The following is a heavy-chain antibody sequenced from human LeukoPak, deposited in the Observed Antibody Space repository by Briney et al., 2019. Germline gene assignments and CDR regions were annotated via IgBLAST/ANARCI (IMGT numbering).Heavy chain of an antibody. CDR1: GFTFSSYA. CDR2: IKQDGSEK. Sequence: PGRSLRLSCAASGFTFSSYAMHWVRQAPGKGLEWVANIKQDGSEKYYVDSVKGRFTISRDNAKNSLYLQMNSLRAEDTAVYYCARDPSSGQKPGGWGQGTLVTVSS. J-gene: IGHJ4*02. D-gene: IGHD3-22*01. CDR3: ARDPSSGQKPGG. V-gene: IGHV3-7*01.